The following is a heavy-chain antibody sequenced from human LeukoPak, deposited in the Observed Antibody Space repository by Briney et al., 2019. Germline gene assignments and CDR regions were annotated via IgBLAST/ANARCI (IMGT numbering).Heavy chain of an antibody. J-gene: IGHJ2*01. CDR2: INPSGGST. CDR1: GYTFTSYY. CDR3: ATGRAYGGRDGYFDL. V-gene: IGHV1-46*01. Sequence: GASVKVSCKASGYTFTSYYMHWVRQAPGQGLEWMGIINPSGGSTSYAQKFQGRVTMTEDTSTDTAYMELSSLRSEDTAVYYCATGRAYGGRDGYFDLWGRGTLVTVSS. D-gene: IGHD4-23*01.